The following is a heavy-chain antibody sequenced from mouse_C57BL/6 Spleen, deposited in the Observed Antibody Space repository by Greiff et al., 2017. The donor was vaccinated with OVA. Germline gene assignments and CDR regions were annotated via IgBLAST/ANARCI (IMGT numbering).Heavy chain of an antibody. J-gene: IGHJ4*01. Sequence: VQLQQSGPVLVKPGASVKMSCKASGYTFTDYYMNWVKQSHGKSLEWIGVINPYNGGTSYNQKFKGKATLTVDKSSSTAYMELNSLTSEDSAVYYCARRSYRDVRAMDYWGQGTSVTVSS. CDR2: INPYNGGT. V-gene: IGHV1-19*01. CDR1: GYTFTDYY. CDR3: ARRSYRDVRAMDY. D-gene: IGHD1-1*01.